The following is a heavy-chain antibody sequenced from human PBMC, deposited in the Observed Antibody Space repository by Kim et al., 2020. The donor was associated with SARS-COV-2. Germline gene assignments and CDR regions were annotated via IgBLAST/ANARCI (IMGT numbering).Heavy chain of an antibody. CDR3: ARDLSPDYYYGMDV. J-gene: IGHJ6*02. Sequence: ASVKVSCKASGYTFTSYGINWVRQAPGQGLEWMGWISAYNDNINYAQRLQGRVTMTTDTSTSTAYMELRSLRSDDTAVYYCARDLSPDYYYGMDVWGQGTTVTVSS. CDR1: GYTFTSYG. D-gene: IGHD3-16*02. CDR2: ISAYNDNI. V-gene: IGHV1-18*01.